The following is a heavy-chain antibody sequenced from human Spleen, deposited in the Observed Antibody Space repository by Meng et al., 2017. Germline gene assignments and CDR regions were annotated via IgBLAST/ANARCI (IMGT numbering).Heavy chain of an antibody. CDR2: IYYSGST. D-gene: IGHD3-10*01. CDR3: VRAQITMVRGVNYFDY. V-gene: IGHV4-31*03. J-gene: IGHJ4*02. CDR1: CGSISSGGYY. Sequence: QVRCHESGPGLVGPSEILSLACTLSCGSISSGGYYWSWIRQHPGKGLEWIGYIYYSGSTYYNPSLKSRVTISVDTSKNQFSLKLSSVTAADTAVYYCVRAQITMVRGVNYFDYWGQGTLVTVSS.